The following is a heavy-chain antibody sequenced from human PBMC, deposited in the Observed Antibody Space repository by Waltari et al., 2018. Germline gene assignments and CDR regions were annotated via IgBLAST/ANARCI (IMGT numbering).Heavy chain of an antibody. D-gene: IGHD4-17*01. CDR3: ARDRRLGLRRPLDAFDI. J-gene: IGHJ3*02. CDR1: GGTFSSYA. Sequence: QVQLVQSGAEVKKPGSSVKVSCKASGGTFSSYAISWVRQAPGQGLEWMGGIIPICGTANDAQKFQGRVTITADESTSTAYMELNSLRAEDTAVYYCARDRRLGLRRPLDAFDIWGQGTMVTVSS. V-gene: IGHV1-69*13. CDR2: IIPICGTA.